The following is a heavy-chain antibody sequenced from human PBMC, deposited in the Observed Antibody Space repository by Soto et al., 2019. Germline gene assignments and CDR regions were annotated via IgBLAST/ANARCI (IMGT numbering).Heavy chain of an antibody. CDR3: AKDLWSSSLSAFDY. J-gene: IGHJ4*02. CDR1: ELKLTSSS. CDR2: ISGSGAST. Sequence: GGSLSLPCTAYELKLTSSSRPLVRKDPGKGLEWVSGISGSGASTYYADSVKGRFTISRDNSKNTLYLQMNSLRADDTGVYYCAKDLWSSSLSAFDYWGQGTPVTVSS. V-gene: IGHV3-23*01. D-gene: IGHD6-19*01.